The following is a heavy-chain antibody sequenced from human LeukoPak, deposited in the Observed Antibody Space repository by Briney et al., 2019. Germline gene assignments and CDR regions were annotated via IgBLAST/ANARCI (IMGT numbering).Heavy chain of an antibody. Sequence: SETLSLTCTVSGGSISSYYWSWIRQPPGKGLEWIGYIYYSGSTNYNPSLKSRVTISVDTSKNQFSLKLSSVTAADTAVYYCAGEDSSSWYYFDYWGQGTLVTVSS. D-gene: IGHD6-13*01. CDR1: GGSISSYY. CDR2: IYYSGST. V-gene: IGHV4-59*01. J-gene: IGHJ4*02. CDR3: AGEDSSSWYYFDY.